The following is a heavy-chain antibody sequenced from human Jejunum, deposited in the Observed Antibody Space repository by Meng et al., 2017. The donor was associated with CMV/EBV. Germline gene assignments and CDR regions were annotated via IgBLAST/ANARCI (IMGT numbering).Heavy chain of an antibody. Sequence: SGFTFNKSEMSWVRQAPRKGLEWLSYISSSGDRTYYADSIKGRFIVSRDNANNLLYLHLHNLRDEDTAVYYCTNNLGQWLSWFAPWGQGTLVTVSS. CDR3: TNNLGQWLSWFAP. J-gene: IGHJ5*02. CDR2: ISSSGDRT. V-gene: IGHV3-48*03. D-gene: IGHD6-19*01. CDR1: GFTFNKSE.